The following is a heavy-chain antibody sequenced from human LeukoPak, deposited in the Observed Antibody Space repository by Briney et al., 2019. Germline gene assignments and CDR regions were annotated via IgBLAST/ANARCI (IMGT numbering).Heavy chain of an antibody. CDR1: GYTFTSYG. D-gene: IGHD3-22*01. J-gene: IGHJ3*02. CDR2: ISAYNGNT. Sequence: GASLKVSCKASGYTFTSYGISWVRQAPGQGLEWMGWISAYNGNTHYGQKLQGRVTMTTDTSTSTAYREWRSLRSDDTAVYYCVSLKNSYDSSGYLVTDAFDIWGQGTMVTVSS. CDR3: VSLKNSYDSSGYLVTDAFDI. V-gene: IGHV1-18*01.